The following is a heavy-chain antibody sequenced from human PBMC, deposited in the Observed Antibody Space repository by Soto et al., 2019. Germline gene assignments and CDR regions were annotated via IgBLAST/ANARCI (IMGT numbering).Heavy chain of an antibody. CDR1: GYTFTNYN. CDR2: ISAYNGNT. J-gene: IGHJ4*02. D-gene: IGHD6-13*01. CDR3: ARQLATAFDY. V-gene: IGHV1-18*01. Sequence: QVQLVQSGADVKKTGASVKVSRKASGYTFTNYNINWVRQAPGQGLEWMGWISAYNGNTYNAQKFQGRVTMTTDTSTSTVYMELRSLRSDDTALYYCARQLATAFDYWGQGTLVTVSS.